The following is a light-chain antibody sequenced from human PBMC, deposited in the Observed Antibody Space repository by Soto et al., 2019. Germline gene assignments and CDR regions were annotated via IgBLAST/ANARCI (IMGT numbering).Light chain of an antibody. J-gene: IGLJ1*01. CDR1: SSDVGGYNY. CDR3: SSYTTRSSYV. V-gene: IGLV2-14*01. Sequence: QSALTQAPAASGSPGQSVAISCTGTSSDVGGYNYVSWYQQHPGKAPKLMIWDVYNRPSGVSHRFSGSKSGNTASLTIFGLQAEDEADYYCSSYTTRSSYVFGTGTKVTVL. CDR2: DVY.